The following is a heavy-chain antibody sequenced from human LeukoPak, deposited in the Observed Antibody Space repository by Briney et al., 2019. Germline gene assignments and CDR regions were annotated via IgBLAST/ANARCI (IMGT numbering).Heavy chain of an antibody. CDR1: GASMSDYY. V-gene: IGHV4-59*08. Sequence: SETLSLTCTVSGASMSDYYWSWIRQPPGKGLEWIGYIYYTGSTNYNPSLKSRVTMSVDTSKNQISLKLSSVTAADSAVYFCVRRVRYFGQNDYWGQGTLVTVSS. J-gene: IGHJ4*02. CDR2: IYYTGST. CDR3: VRRVRYFGQNDY. D-gene: IGHD3-9*01.